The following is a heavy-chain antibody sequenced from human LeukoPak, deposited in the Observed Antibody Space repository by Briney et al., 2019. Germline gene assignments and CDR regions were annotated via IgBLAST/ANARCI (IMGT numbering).Heavy chain of an antibody. D-gene: IGHD1-1*01. CDR1: GCTVNSNS. V-gene: IGHV3-53*01. CDR3: ARYQLGQLSNWFDP. J-gene: IGHJ5*02. CDR2: IYSGGST. Sequence: WGSLRLSCAASGCTVNSNSMSWVRQAPGKGLDWVSVIYSGGSTDYADSVKGRFTISRDNSKNTLYLQMNSLRAEDTAVYYCARYQLGQLSNWFDPWGQGTLVTVSS.